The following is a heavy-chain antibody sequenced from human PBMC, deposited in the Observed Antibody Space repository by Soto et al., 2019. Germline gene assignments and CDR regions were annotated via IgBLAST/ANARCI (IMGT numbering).Heavy chain of an antibody. CDR3: ARDRRPRYCSGGSCYYYGMDV. V-gene: IGHV3-33*01. Sequence: LRLSCAASGFTFSSYGMHWVRQAPGKGLEWVAVIWYDGSNKYYADSVKGRFTISRDNSKNTLYLQMNSLRAEDTAVYYCARDRRPRYCSGGSCYYYGMDVWGQGTTVTVSS. CDR2: IWYDGSNK. J-gene: IGHJ6*02. D-gene: IGHD2-15*01. CDR1: GFTFSSYG.